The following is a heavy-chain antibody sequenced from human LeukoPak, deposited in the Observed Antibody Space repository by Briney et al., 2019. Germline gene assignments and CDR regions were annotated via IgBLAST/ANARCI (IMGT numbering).Heavy chain of an antibody. D-gene: IGHD4-17*01. CDR3: AKEKGATVTTFFDY. V-gene: IGHV3-7*01. J-gene: IGHJ4*02. Sequence: GGSLRLSCTASGFTFSNFWMGWVRQAPGKGLEWVANIKQDETEKFYLGSVKGRFTISRDNSKNTLYLQMNSLRAEDTAVYYCAKEKGATVTTFFDYWGQGTLVTVSS. CDR2: IKQDETEK. CDR1: GFTFSNFW.